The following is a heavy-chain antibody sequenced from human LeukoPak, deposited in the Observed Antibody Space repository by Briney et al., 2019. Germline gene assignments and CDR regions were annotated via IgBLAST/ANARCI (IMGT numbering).Heavy chain of an antibody. Sequence: GGSLRLSCAASGFTFSSYAMSWVRQAPGKGLEWVSAISGSGGSTYYADSVKGRFTISRDNSKNTLYLQTNSLRAEDTAVYYCATSPRIAVAGTGYWGQGTLVTVFS. CDR3: ATSPRIAVAGTGY. CDR2: ISGSGGST. CDR1: GFTFSSYA. J-gene: IGHJ4*02. V-gene: IGHV3-23*01. D-gene: IGHD6-19*01.